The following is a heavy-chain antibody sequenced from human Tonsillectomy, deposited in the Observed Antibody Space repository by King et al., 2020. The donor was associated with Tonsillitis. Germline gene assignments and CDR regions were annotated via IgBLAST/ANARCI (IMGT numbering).Heavy chain of an antibody. Sequence: VQLQESGPGLVKPSQTLSLTCTVSGGSISGDSWSWIRQPPGKGLEWSGYISYTGSTNYNPSLKSRVTMSLDTSKNQFSLRMSSVTAADTAVYYCAREHMFYFDSIGYAAFDIWGPGTLVTVSS. CDR3: AREHMFYFDSIGYAAFDI. D-gene: IGHD3-22*01. V-gene: IGHV4-59*01. J-gene: IGHJ3*02. CDR1: GGSISGDS. CDR2: ISYTGST.